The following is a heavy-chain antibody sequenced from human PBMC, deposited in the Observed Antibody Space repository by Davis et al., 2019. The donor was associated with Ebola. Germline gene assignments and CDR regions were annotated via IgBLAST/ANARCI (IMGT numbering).Heavy chain of an antibody. D-gene: IGHD5-24*01. V-gene: IGHV3-48*02. CDR1: GFTFSSYS. J-gene: IGHJ3*02. Sequence: GESLKISCAASGFTFSSYSMNWVRQAPGKGLEWVSYISSSSSTIYYADSVKGRFTISRDNAKNSLYLQMNSLRDEDTAVYYCARAGEMALNDAFDIWGQGTMVTVSS. CDR2: ISSSSSTI. CDR3: ARAGEMALNDAFDI.